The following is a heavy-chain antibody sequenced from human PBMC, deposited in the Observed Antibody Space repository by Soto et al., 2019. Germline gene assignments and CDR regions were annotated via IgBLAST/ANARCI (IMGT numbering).Heavy chain of an antibody. Sequence: QVQLQESGPGLVKPSQTLSLTCTVSGASISSGGYYWSWIRQYPGKGLEWIGYVYYSGSTYYTPSLQSRVTMSVDTSKNQFSLKLRSVTAAYTAVFYWARGIQHYYDSSAYYYDYWGQGTLVTVSP. CDR1: GASISSGGYY. V-gene: IGHV4-31*03. D-gene: IGHD3-22*01. CDR2: VYYSGST. J-gene: IGHJ4*02. CDR3: ARGIQHYYDSSAYYYDY.